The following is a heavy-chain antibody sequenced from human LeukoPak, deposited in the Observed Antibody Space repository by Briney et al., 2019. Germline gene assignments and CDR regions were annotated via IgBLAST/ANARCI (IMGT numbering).Heavy chain of an antibody. Sequence: SETLSLTCAVYGGSFSGYYWSWIRQPPGKGLEWIGEINHSGSTNYNPSLKSRVTISVDTSKNQFSLKLSSVTAADTAVYYCARVSYCSGGSCPIDYWGQGTLVTVSS. CDR1: GGSFSGYY. V-gene: IGHV4-34*01. CDR2: INHSGST. J-gene: IGHJ4*02. CDR3: ARVSYCSGGSCPIDY. D-gene: IGHD2-15*01.